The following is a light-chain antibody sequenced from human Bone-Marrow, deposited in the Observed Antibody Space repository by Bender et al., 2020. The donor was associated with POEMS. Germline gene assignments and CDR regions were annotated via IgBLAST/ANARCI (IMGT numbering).Light chain of an antibody. J-gene: IGLJ3*02. V-gene: IGLV1-44*01. Sequence: QSVLTQPPSASGTPGQSVTISCSGGSSNVGTNPVNWYQQLPGTAPKLLIYINNQRPSGVPDRFSGSKSGTSASLAISGLQSEDEADYYCAAWEDSLNGWVFGGGTKLTVL. CDR3: AAWEDSLNGWV. CDR1: SSNVGTNP. CDR2: INN.